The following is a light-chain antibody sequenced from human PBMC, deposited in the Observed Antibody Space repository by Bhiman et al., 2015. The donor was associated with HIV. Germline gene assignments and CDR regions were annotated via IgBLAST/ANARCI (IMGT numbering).Light chain of an antibody. J-gene: IGLJ3*02. CDR1: SLRSYH. Sequence: SSELTQDPAVSVALGQTVRITCQGDSLRSYHASWYQQKPGRAPILVVYGKNNRPSGIPDRFSGSSSGNTASLTFTGAQAEDEADYYCNSRDTSGNHWVFGGGTKLTVL. CDR2: GKN. V-gene: IGLV3-19*01. CDR3: NSRDTSGNHWV.